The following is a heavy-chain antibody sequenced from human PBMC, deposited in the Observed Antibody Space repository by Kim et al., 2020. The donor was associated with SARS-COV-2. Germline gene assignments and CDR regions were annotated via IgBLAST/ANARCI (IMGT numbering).Heavy chain of an antibody. CDR3: ASGTTVTTNHYGMDV. V-gene: IGHV1-69*04. CDR1: GGTFSSYA. D-gene: IGHD4-17*01. J-gene: IGHJ6*02. Sequence: SSVKVSCKASGGTFSSYAISWVRQAPGQGLEWMGRIIPILGIANYAQKFQGRVTITADKSTSTAYMELSSLRSEDTAVYYCASGTTVTTNHYGMDVWGQGTTVTVSS. CDR2: IIPILGIA.